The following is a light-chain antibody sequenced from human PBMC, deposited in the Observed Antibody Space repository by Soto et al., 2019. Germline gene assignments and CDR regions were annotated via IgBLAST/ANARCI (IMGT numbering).Light chain of an antibody. CDR1: QSVDTTF. V-gene: IGKV3-20*01. CDR3: QQYMSSVT. CDR2: GAS. J-gene: IGKJ1*01. Sequence: EIVLPQSPGSLSLSPGQRATLSCRASQSVDTTFFAWYQKKPGQAPRLLIYGASKRATGIPDRFSGSGSGTDFTLIISRLEPEDFAVYYCQQYMSSVTFGQGTKVDIK.